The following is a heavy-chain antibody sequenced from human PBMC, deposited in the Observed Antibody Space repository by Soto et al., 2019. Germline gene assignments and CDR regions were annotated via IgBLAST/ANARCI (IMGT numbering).Heavy chain of an antibody. Sequence: QVQLQESGPGLVRPSQTLSLSCTVSGGSISNSANHWSWIRQHPGEGLEWIGYIDYSGGTYYSPSLKGRVTMSIDASKNQLSLKLSSVTAADTAVYYCAKGVRGGPNWFDPWGQGTLVTVSS. CDR3: AKGVRGGPNWFDP. D-gene: IGHD3-10*01. V-gene: IGHV4-31*03. CDR1: GGSISNSANH. CDR2: IDYSGGT. J-gene: IGHJ5*02.